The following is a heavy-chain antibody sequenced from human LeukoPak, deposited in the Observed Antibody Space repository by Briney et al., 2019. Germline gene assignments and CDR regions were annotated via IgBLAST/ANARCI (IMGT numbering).Heavy chain of an antibody. Sequence: PGGSLRLSCAASGFTLSSYAMTWVRQAPGRGLEWVSSVDGGGGGTYYADSVKVRFTISRDNSKDTLYLQMNGLRAEDTAVYFCAKQSAGSAAWYSLHYDFWGQGTLVTVSS. CDR3: AKQSAGSAAWYSLHYDF. CDR1: GFTLSSYA. J-gene: IGHJ4*02. CDR2: VDGGGGGT. D-gene: IGHD6-13*01. V-gene: IGHV3-23*01.